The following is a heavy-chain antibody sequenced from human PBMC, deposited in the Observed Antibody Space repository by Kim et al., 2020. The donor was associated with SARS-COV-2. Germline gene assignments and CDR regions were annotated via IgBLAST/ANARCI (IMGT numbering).Heavy chain of an antibody. J-gene: IGHJ6*03. D-gene: IGHD2-2*01. V-gene: IGHV3-74*01. CDR1: GFTFSTYW. CDR2: ISSDGITT. Sequence: GGSLRLSCAASGFTFSTYWMNWVRQAPGKGLVWVSRISSDGITTNYADSVKGRFTISRDNAKNTLYLQMDSLRAEDTAVYYCARSSSTSFPCYYVDVWGEGTTVTVAS. CDR3: ARSSSTSFPCYYVDV.